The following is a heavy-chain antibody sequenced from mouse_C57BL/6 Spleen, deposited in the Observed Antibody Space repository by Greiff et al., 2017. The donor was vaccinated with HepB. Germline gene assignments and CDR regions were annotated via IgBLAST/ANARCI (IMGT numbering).Heavy chain of an antibody. V-gene: IGHV1-64*01. D-gene: IGHD2-5*01. CDR3: ARRGSYYSNYWYFDV. Sequence: QVQLQQPGAELVKPGASVKLSCKASGYTFTSYWMHWVKQRPGQGLEWIGMIHPNSGSTNYNEKFKSKATLTVDTSSSTAYMQLSSLTSEDSAVYYCARRGSYYSNYWYFDVWGTGTTVTVSS. CDR1: GYTFTSYW. J-gene: IGHJ1*03. CDR2: IHPNSGST.